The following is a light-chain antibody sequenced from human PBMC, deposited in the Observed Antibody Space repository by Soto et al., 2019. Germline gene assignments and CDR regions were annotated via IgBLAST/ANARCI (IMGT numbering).Light chain of an antibody. Sequence: EIVMTQSPATPSVSPGERATPSCRASQSVSSNLAWYQQKPGQAPRLLIYGASTGATGIPARFSGSGSGTEFTLTISSLQSEDFAVYYCQQYNNWPPITFGQGTRLEIK. CDR1: QSVSSN. CDR2: GAS. J-gene: IGKJ5*01. V-gene: IGKV3-15*01. CDR3: QQYNNWPPIT.